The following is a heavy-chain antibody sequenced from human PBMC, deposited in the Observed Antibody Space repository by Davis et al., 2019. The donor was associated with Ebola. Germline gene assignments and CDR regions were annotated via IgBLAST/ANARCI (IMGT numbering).Heavy chain of an antibody. CDR2: IRYDGSNK. Sequence: PGGSLRLSCAASGFIFSNYGMHWGRQAPGKGLEWVAFIRYDGSNKYYADSVKGRFTISRDNSKNTLYLQMNSLRAEDTAVYYCAKDGWSGSYLGYWFDPWGQGTLVTVSS. V-gene: IGHV3-30*02. D-gene: IGHD1-26*01. CDR1: GFIFSNYG. J-gene: IGHJ5*02. CDR3: AKDGWSGSYLGYWFDP.